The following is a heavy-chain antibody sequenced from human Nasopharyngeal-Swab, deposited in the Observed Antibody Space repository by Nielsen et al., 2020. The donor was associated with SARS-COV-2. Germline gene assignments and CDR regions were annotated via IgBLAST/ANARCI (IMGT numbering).Heavy chain of an antibody. CDR3: AKERTIFGVVIPSYDY. D-gene: IGHD3-3*01. CDR1: GFTFSTYA. J-gene: IGHJ4*02. CDR2: ISGSGGYT. Sequence: GESLKISCVASGFTFSTYAMSWVRQAPGKGLEWVSAISGSGGYTFYADSVKGRFTISRDNSKNTLYLQMNSLRAEDTAVYYCAKERTIFGVVIPSYDYWGQGTLVTFSS. V-gene: IGHV3-23*01.